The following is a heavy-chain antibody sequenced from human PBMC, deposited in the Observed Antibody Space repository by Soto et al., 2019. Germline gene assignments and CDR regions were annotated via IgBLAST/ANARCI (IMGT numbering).Heavy chain of an antibody. CDR2: INPNSGCT. J-gene: IGHJ3*01. CDR3: ATPPSPNSRHACDS. V-gene: IGHV1-2*02. CDR1: GYTVTGYH. Sequence: ASVKVSCKASGYTVTGYHLYWVRQAPGQGLEWMGWINPNSGCTNYAQKVQGRVTMTRDTPINTAYIELNTLSSDDTAVYYCATPPSPNSRHACDSWGQGTMVTVSS. D-gene: IGHD1-7*01.